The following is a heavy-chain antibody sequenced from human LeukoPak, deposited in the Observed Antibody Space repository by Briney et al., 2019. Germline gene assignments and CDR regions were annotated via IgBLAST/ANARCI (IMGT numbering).Heavy chain of an antibody. CDR3: ATYDYGDYAVLWYFDL. Sequence: SEILSLTCTVSGGSISSSSYYWGWIRQPPGKGLEWIGSIYYSGSTYYNPSLKSRVTISVDTSKNQFSLKLSSVTAADTAVYYCATYDYGDYAVLWYFDLWGRGTLVTVSS. V-gene: IGHV4-39*07. CDR2: IYYSGST. J-gene: IGHJ2*01. D-gene: IGHD4-17*01. CDR1: GGSISSSSYY.